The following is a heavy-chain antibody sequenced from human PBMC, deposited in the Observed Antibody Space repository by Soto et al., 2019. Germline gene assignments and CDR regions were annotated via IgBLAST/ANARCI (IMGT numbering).Heavy chain of an antibody. CDR3: ASDMSTT. D-gene: IGHD2-2*01. V-gene: IGHV1-8*01. CDR1: GYTFTSHD. Sequence: QVQLVQSGAEVKKPGASVKVSCKASGYTFTSHDINWMRQATGQGLEWMGWMNPNSVHTNYAQKFQGRVTMTRDTSISTAYMELTNLRSEDTAIYYCASDMSTTWGQGTLVTVSS. J-gene: IGHJ5*02. CDR2: MNPNSVHT.